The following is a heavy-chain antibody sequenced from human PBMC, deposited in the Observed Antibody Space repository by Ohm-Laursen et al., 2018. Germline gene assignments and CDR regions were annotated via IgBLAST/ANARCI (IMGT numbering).Heavy chain of an antibody. Sequence: SLRLSCAASGFTFSSYVMHWVRQAPGKGLEWVAVISYDGSNKNYGDSVKGRFTISRDNSKNTLYLQMNSLRPEDTAVYYCATEITTVTPYYFGYWGQGTLVTVSS. V-gene: IGHV3-30*03. CDR3: ATEITTVTPYYFGY. D-gene: IGHD4-17*01. CDR2: ISYDGSNK. CDR1: GFTFSSYV. J-gene: IGHJ4*02.